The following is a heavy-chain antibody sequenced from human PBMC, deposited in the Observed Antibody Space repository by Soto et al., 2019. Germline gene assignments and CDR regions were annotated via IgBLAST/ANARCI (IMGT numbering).Heavy chain of an antibody. Sequence: ASVKVSCKASGYTFTGYYMHWVRQAPGQGFEWMGWINPNSGGTKYAQKFQGRVTMTRDTSISTAYMELSSLRSDDTAFYYCARAGGISMRVGVTPPDYWGQGTRVTVSA. CDR1: GYTFTGYY. D-gene: IGHD3-22*01. CDR2: INPNSGGT. J-gene: IGHJ4*02. V-gene: IGHV1-2*02. CDR3: ARAGGISMRVGVTPPDY.